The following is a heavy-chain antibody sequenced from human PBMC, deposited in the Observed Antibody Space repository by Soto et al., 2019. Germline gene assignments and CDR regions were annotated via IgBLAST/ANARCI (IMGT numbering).Heavy chain of an antibody. Sequence: XETLSLTCTFSVDSVTSVSDYCSWIRQPPGKGLEWIGYIYYSGSADYNPSLGSRVTISIDTSKNQFSLKLTSVTAADTAVYYCARGVGFGYYYYHMELWGQGTTDTLSS. CDR3: ARGVGFGYYYYHMEL. J-gene: IGHJ6*01. D-gene: IGHD3-10*01. CDR2: IYYSGSA. V-gene: IGHV4-61*01. CDR1: VDSVTSVSDY.